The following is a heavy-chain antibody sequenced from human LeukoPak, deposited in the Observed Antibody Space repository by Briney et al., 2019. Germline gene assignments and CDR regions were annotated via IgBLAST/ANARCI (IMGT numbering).Heavy chain of an antibody. CDR1: GYTFTGYY. CDR2: INPNSGGA. CDR3: ARDYGGFCTSDNCYRTIFDC. D-gene: IGHD2-2*02. J-gene: IGHJ4*02. Sequence: ASVKVSCKASGYTFTGYYMHWVRQAPGQGLEWMGWINPNSGGANYAQKFQGRVTMTRDTSISTAYMNLSSLRSDDTAVYYCARDYGGFCTSDNCYRTIFDCWGQGTLVTVSS. V-gene: IGHV1-2*02.